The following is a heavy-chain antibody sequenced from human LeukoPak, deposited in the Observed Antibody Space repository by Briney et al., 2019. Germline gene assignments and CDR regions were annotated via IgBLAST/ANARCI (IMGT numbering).Heavy chain of an antibody. CDR3: TTDYPNSGYETFDY. V-gene: IGHV3-15*01. D-gene: IGHD5-12*01. CDR1: GFTFSNAW. J-gene: IGHJ4*02. CDR2: IKSKPDGGTI. Sequence: GGSLRLSCAAPGFTFSNAWGSWVRQAPGKGLEWVGRIKSKPDGGTIDYAAPVKGRFTISRDDSKNTLYLQMKSLKTEDTAVYYCTTDYPNSGYETFDYWGQGTLVTVSS.